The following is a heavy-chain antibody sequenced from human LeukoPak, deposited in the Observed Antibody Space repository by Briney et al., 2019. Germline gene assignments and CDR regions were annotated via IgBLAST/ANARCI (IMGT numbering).Heavy chain of an antibody. J-gene: IGHJ4*02. Sequence: PSETLSLTCAVSGVSFNDYYWSWVRQTPGKGLEWIGEINHSGYTNDSPSLKSRVTLSIDTSRKQFSLNLRSVTVADTGIYYCTRMTTGHDYWGQGTLVNVSS. V-gene: IGHV4-34*01. CDR1: GVSFNDYY. CDR3: TRMTTGHDY. CDR2: INHSGYT. D-gene: IGHD4-17*01.